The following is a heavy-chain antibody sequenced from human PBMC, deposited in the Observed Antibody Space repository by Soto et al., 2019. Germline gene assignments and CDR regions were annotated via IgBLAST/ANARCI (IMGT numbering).Heavy chain of an antibody. J-gene: IGHJ4*02. Sequence: ASVKVSCKASGYTFTSYAMHWVRQAPGQRLEWMGWINAGNGNTKYSQKFQGRVTITTDTSTSTAYMELRSLRSDDTAVYYCARGGYPDFDYWGQGTLVPVSS. CDR3: ARGGYPDFDY. D-gene: IGHD5-12*01. CDR1: GYTFTSYA. V-gene: IGHV1-3*01. CDR2: INAGNGNT.